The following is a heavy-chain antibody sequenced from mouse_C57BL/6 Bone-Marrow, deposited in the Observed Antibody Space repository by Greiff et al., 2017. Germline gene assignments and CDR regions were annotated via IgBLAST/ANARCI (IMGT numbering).Heavy chain of an antibody. J-gene: IGHJ3*01. CDR3: ARRGYYGGIAY. CDR1: GYTFTSYW. CDR2: IHPNSGST. Sequence: VQLQQPGAELVKPGASVKLSCKASGYTFTSYWMHWVKQRPGQGLEWIGMIHPNSGSTNYNEKFKSKATLTVDKSSSTAYMQLSSLTSEDSAVYYCARRGYYGGIAYWGQGTLVTVSA. V-gene: IGHV1-64*01. D-gene: IGHD1-1*01.